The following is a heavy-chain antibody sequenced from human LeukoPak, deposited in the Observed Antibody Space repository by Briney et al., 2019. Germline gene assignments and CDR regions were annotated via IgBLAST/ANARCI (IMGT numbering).Heavy chain of an antibody. CDR3: ARGDYYDSSGYSAY. D-gene: IGHD3-22*01. J-gene: IGHJ4*02. CDR1: GFTFSSYG. CDR2: IWSDGSNK. V-gene: IGHV3-33*01. Sequence: PGGSLRLSCAASGFTFSSYGMHWVRQAPGKGLEWVAVIWSDGSNKYYADSGKGRFTMSRDNSTNTLYLQMNSLRAEDTAVYYCARGDYYDSSGYSAYWGQGTLVTVSS.